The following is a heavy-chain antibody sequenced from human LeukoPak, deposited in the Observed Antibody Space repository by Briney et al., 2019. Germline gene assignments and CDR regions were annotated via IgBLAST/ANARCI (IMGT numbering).Heavy chain of an antibody. D-gene: IGHD3-10*01. CDR2: INHSWST. V-gene: IGHV4-38-2*02. J-gene: IGHJ3*02. CDR1: GYSISNNFY. CDR3: ARHFPQKGGGITMVRGVRQPRGAFDI. Sequence: SETLSLTCTVSGYSISNNFYWAWIRQSPGKGLEWIVSINHSWSTYYNPSLKSRVTISVDTSKNQFSLKLTSVTAADTAVYYCARHFPQKGGGITMVRGVRQPRGAFDIWGQGTMVTVSS.